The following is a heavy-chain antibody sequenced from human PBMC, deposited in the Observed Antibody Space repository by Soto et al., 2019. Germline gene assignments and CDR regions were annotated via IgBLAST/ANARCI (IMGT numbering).Heavy chain of an antibody. CDR3: ARRPSWFGEKGWFDP. V-gene: IGHV4-39*01. J-gene: IGHJ5*02. Sequence: QLQLQESGPGLVKPSETLSLTCTVSGGSISSSSYYWGWIRQPPGKGLEWIGSIYYSGSTYYNPSLKSRVTISVDTSKNQFSLKLSSVTAADTAVYYCARRPSWFGEKGWFDPWGQGTLVTVSS. CDR1: GGSISSSSYY. CDR2: IYYSGST. D-gene: IGHD3-10*01.